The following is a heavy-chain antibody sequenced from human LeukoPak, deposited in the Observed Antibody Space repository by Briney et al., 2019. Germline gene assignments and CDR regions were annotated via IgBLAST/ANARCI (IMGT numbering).Heavy chain of an antibody. Sequence: GASVKVSCKASGGTFSSYAISWVRQAPGQGLEWMGRIIPILGIANNAQKFQGRVTITADKSTSTAYMELSSLRSEDTAVYYCARGSHHIYYYDSSGYYYNYFQHWGQGTLVTVSS. CDR1: GGTFSSYA. J-gene: IGHJ1*01. V-gene: IGHV1-69*04. CDR3: ARGSHHIYYYDSSGYYYNYFQH. D-gene: IGHD3-22*01. CDR2: IIPILGIA.